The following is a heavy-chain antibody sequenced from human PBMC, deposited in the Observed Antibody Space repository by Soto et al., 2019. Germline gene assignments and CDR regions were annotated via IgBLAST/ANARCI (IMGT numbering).Heavy chain of an antibody. CDR3: ARVTHHYDILTGYYYYYGMHV. CDR2: IYYSGST. CDR1: GVSISSYY. V-gene: IGHV4-59*01. J-gene: IGHJ6*02. D-gene: IGHD3-9*01. Sequence: SVTRSLTCTFSGVSISSYYWSWIRQPPGKGLEWIGYIYYSGSTNYNPSLKSRVTISVDTSKNQFSLKLSSVTAADTAVYYCARVTHHYDILTGYYYYYGMHVWGQGTTVTVS.